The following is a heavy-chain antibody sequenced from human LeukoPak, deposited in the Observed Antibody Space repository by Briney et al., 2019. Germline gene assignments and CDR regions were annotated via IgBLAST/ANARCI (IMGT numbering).Heavy chain of an antibody. CDR2: IWYDGSNK. J-gene: IGHJ6*03. D-gene: IGHD3-3*01. CDR3: AREAGGIFGVVITNYYYYMDV. Sequence: GGSLRLSCAASGFTFSSYGMHWVRQAPGKGLEWVAVIWYDGSNKYYADSVKGRFTISRDNSKNTLYLQMNSLRAEDTAVYYCAREAGGIFGVVITNYYYYMDVWGKGTTVTVSS. V-gene: IGHV3-33*01. CDR1: GFTFSSYG.